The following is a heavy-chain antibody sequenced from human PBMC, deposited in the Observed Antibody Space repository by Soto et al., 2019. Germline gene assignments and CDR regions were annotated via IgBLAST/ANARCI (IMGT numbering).Heavy chain of an antibody. V-gene: IGHV4-34*01. D-gene: IGHD2-8*01. CDR3: ARVGVWWPPREFAY. CDR1: GGSFSGYY. J-gene: IGHJ4*02. Sequence: SETLSLTCAVYGGSFSGYYWSWIRQPPGKGLEWIGEINHSGSTNYNPSLKSRVTISVDTSKNQFSLKLSSVTAADTAVYYCARVGVWWPPREFAYWGQGTLVTVSS. CDR2: INHSGST.